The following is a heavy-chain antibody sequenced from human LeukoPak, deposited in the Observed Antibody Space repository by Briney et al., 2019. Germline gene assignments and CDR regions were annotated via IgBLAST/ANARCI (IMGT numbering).Heavy chain of an antibody. Sequence: SETLSLTCAVYGGSFSGDYWSWIRQSPEKGLEWIGEINHSGSTNYNPSLQSRVTISVDTSTNQFSLKLSSVTAADTAVYHCARGRPRYSSGWYDRLVVIDYWGQGTLVTVSS. CDR1: GGSFSGDY. CDR3: ARGRPRYSSGWYDRLVVIDY. D-gene: IGHD6-19*01. V-gene: IGHV4-34*01. J-gene: IGHJ4*02. CDR2: INHSGST.